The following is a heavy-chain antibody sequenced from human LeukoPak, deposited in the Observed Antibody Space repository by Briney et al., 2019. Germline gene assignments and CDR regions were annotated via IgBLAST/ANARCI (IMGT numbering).Heavy chain of an antibody. V-gene: IGHV3-23*01. Sequence: GGSLGLLCGFSGFTFRSCDISWATRSWGRGWEGVTAVSGSGGHTFYVDSVKGRFNISRDNSKNTLYLQMNSLRAEDTVIYYCAKDFLSGYASLDYWGQGTLVTVSS. J-gene: IGHJ4*02. D-gene: IGHD3-9*01. CDR3: AKDFLSGYASLDY. CDR1: GFTFRSCD. CDR2: VSGSGGHT.